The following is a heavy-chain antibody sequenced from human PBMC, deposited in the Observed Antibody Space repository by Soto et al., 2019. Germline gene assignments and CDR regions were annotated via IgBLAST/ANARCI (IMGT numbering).Heavy chain of an antibody. CDR1: GFTFSSYA. CDR2: ISGSGGST. J-gene: IGHJ2*01. Sequence: GGSLRLSCAASGFTFSSYAMSWVRQAPGKGLEWVSAISGSGGSTYYADSVKGRFTISRDNSKNTLYLQMNSLRAEDTAVYYCAKDSIVVVPAAYYWYFDLWGRGTLVTVSS. CDR3: AKDSIVVVPAAYYWYFDL. V-gene: IGHV3-23*01. D-gene: IGHD2-2*01.